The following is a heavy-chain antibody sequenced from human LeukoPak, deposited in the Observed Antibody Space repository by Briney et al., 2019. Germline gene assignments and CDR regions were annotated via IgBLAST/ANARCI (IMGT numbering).Heavy chain of an antibody. CDR3: ARSIVLMVYAPEEFDY. CDR2: IYYSGST. CDR1: SGSISSSSYY. V-gene: IGHV4-39*07. J-gene: IGHJ4*02. Sequence: SETLSLTCTVSSGSISSSSYYWGWIRQPPGKGLEWIGSIYYSGSTYYNPSLKSRVTISVDTSKNQFSLKLSSVTAADTAVYYCARSIVLMVYAPEEFDYWGQGTLVTVSS. D-gene: IGHD2-8*01.